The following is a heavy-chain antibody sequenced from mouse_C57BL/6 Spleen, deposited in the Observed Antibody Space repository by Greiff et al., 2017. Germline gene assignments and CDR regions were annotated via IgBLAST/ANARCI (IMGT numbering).Heavy chain of an antibody. V-gene: IGHV1-80*01. CDR3: ATQGALNSTGFDY. J-gene: IGHJ2*01. CDR1: GYAFSSYW. CDR2: IYPGDGDT. Sequence: VQGVESGAELVKPGASVKISCKASGYAFSSYWMNWVKQRPGKGLEWIGQIYPGDGDTNYNGKFKGKATLTADKSSSTAYMQLSSLTSEDSAVYFCATQGALNSTGFDYWGQGTTLTVSS.